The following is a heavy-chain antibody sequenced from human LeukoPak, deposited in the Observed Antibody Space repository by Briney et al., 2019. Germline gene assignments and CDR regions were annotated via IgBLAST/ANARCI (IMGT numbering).Heavy chain of an antibody. Sequence: GGSLRLSCAASGFTFSDYYMSWIRQAPGKGLEWISYISSSNTSPNYAAAVKGRFTISRDNAKNSLYLQMNSLRAEDTAVYYCAKANGYYFNCWGQGTLVTVSS. CDR3: AKANGYYFNC. CDR1: GFTFSDYY. J-gene: IGHJ4*02. D-gene: IGHD2-8*01. V-gene: IGHV3-11*05. CDR2: ISSSNTSP.